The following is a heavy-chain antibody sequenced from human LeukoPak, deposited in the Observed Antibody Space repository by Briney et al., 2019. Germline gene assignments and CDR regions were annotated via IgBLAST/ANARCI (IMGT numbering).Heavy chain of an antibody. CDR1: GYTFTSYD. D-gene: IGHD3-22*01. CDR2: MNPNSGNT. V-gene: IGHV1-8*03. Sequence: ASVKVSCKASGYTFTSYDINWVRQVTGQGLEWMGWMNPNSGNTGYAQKFQGRVTITRNTSISTAYMELSSLRSEDTAVYYCARVVKEREWLLLTGYMDVWGKGTTVTVSS. J-gene: IGHJ6*03. CDR3: ARVVKEREWLLLTGYMDV.